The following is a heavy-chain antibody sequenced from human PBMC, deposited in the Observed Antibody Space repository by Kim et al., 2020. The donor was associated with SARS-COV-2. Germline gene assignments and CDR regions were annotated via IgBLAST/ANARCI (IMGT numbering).Heavy chain of an antibody. D-gene: IGHD2-2*01. Sequence: QSLKSRVTITVDTSKNQYSQKLRSVTAADTAVYYCARGGYCSSTSCYQDYWGQGTLVTVSS. V-gene: IGHV4-34*01. CDR3: ARGGYCSSTSCYQDY. J-gene: IGHJ4*02.